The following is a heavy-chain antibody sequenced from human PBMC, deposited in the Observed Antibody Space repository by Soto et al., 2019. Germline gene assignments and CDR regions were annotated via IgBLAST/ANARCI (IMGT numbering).Heavy chain of an antibody. D-gene: IGHD3-10*01. CDR2: IYWDDDK. Sequence: GSGPTLVNPTQTLTLTCTFSGFSLSTSGVAVGWIRQPPGKALEWLALIYWDDDKRYNPSLKSRLTITKDTSRDQVVLTMTNMDPADTATYYCANRYGSGTYYYYGMDVWGQGTTVTVSS. J-gene: IGHJ6*02. CDR1: GFSLSTSGVA. V-gene: IGHV2-5*02. CDR3: ANRYGSGTYYYYGMDV.